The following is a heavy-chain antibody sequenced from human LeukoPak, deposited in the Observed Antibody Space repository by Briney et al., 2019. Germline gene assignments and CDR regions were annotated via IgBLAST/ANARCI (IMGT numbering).Heavy chain of an antibody. J-gene: IGHJ4*02. D-gene: IGHD3-10*01. CDR1: GGSISSSSYY. CDR3: ARLSGSGSQFDY. Sequence: SETLSLTCTASGGSISSSSYYWGWIRQPPGKGLEWIGTIYYSGSTYYNPSLKSRVTISVDTSKNQFSLKLSSVTAADTAVYYCARLSGSGSQFDYWGQGTLVTVSS. CDR2: IYYSGST. V-gene: IGHV4-39*01.